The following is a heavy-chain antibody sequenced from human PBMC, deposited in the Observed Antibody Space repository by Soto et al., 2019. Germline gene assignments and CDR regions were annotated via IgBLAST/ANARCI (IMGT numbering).Heavy chain of an antibody. V-gene: IGHV4-31*03. CDR1: GGSISSGGYY. CDR3: AISGDDFWSGYSFGMDV. J-gene: IGHJ6*02. Sequence: PSETLSLTCTVSGGSISSGGYYWSWIRQHPGKGLEWIGYIYYSGSTYYNPSLKSRVTISVDTSKNQFSLKLSSVTAADTAVYYCAISGDDFWSGYSFGMDVWGQGTTVTVS. CDR2: IYYSGST. D-gene: IGHD3-3*01.